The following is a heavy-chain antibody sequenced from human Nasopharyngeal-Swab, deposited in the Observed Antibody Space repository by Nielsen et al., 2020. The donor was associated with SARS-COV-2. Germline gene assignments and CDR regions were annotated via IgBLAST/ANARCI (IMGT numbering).Heavy chain of an antibody. V-gene: IGHV3-30*04. CDR1: GFTFSGYA. Sequence: GESLKISCAASGFTFSGYALHWVRQAPGKGLEWVAVLSYDGSNKYYADSVKGRFTISRDNSKNTLYLQMNSLRVEDTAVYYCARDGGDCRSTSCYAGIELFDPWGQGTLVTVSS. J-gene: IGHJ5*02. D-gene: IGHD2-2*01. CDR2: LSYDGSNK. CDR3: ARDGGDCRSTSCYAGIELFDP.